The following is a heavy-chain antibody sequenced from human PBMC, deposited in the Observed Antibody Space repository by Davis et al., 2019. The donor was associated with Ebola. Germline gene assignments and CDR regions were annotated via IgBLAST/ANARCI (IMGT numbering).Heavy chain of an antibody. CDR2: ISYDGSNK. V-gene: IGHV3-30-3*01. J-gene: IGHJ6*03. CDR1: GFTFSSYA. D-gene: IGHD1-26*01. Sequence: GESLKISCAASGFTFSSYAMHWVRQAPGKGLEWVAVISYDGSNKYYADSVKGRFTVSRDNSKNTLYLQMNSLSAEDTAEYFCAKGGHGGAGQVNYYYYYMDVWGKGTTVTVSS. CDR3: AKGGHGGAGQVNYYYYYMDV.